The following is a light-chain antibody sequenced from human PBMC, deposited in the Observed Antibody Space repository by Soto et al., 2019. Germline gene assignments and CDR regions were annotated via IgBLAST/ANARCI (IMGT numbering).Light chain of an antibody. V-gene: IGKV3-11*01. CDR2: DAS. CDR1: QSVSSY. Sequence: EIVLTQSPATLSLSPGERATLSCGASQSVSSYLAWYQQKPGQAPRLLIYDASNRATGIPARFSGSGSGTDFTLTISSLEPEDFAFYYCQQRSNWPRTFGQGTRLQI. J-gene: IGKJ5*01. CDR3: QQRSNWPRT.